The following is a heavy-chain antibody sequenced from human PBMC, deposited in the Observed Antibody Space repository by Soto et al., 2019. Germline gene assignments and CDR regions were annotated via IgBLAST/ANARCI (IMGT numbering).Heavy chain of an antibody. J-gene: IGHJ4*02. CDR1: GYTFTSSY. CDR2: INPSGGKV. Sequence: QVHLVQSGPEVRKPGSSVTVSCRASGYTFTSSYIHWVRQAPGQGLEWLGIINPSGGKVTFAQKFKGRVAMPADTSTSTAFMQLSSLTSEDTAMYYCARGLYADGYYMWGQGTLVTVSP. V-gene: IGHV1-46*01. D-gene: IGHD3-3*01. CDR3: ARGLYADGYYM.